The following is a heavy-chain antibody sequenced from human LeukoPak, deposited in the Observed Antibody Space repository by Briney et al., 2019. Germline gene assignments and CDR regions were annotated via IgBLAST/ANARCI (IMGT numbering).Heavy chain of an antibody. CDR1: GGSISSSSYY. V-gene: IGHV4-39*07. J-gene: IGHJ4*02. D-gene: IGHD3-10*01. CDR3: ARDRQDYYGSDPSYYFDY. CDR2: IYYSGST. Sequence: SETLSLTCTVSGGSISSSSYYWGWIRQPPGEGLEWIGSIYYSGSTYYNPSLKSQVTISVDTSKNQFSLKLSSVTAADTAVYYCARDRQDYYGSDPSYYFDYWGQGTLVTVSS.